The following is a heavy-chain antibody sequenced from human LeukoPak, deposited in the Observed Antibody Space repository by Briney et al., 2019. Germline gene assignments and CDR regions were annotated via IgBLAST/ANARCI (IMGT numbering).Heavy chain of an antibody. Sequence: GGSLRLSCAASGFTFSSYSMNWVRQAPGKGLEWVSYISSSSSTIYYADSVKGRFTISRDNAKNSLYLQMNSLRAEDTAVYYCARAIRTGYTDYWGQGTLVTVSS. CDR2: ISSSSSTI. J-gene: IGHJ4*02. V-gene: IGHV3-48*01. CDR1: GFTFSSYS. D-gene: IGHD6-13*01. CDR3: ARAIRTGYTDY.